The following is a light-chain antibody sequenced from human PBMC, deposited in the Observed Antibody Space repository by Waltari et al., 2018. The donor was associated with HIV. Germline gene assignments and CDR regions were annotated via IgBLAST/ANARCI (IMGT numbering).Light chain of an antibody. CDR1: SSDSGAFKS. V-gene: IGLV2-14*03. J-gene: IGLJ2*01. CDR3: GSSMTNVNMDV. CDR2: DVS. Sequence: QSALTQPAHVSGSPGQSITISCTGTSSDSGAFKSVSCYQQSPGKAPKLIIYDVSYRPSGVSNRFSGSKSGNTASLTISGLQAEDEADYYCGSSMTNVNMDVFGGGTKLTVL.